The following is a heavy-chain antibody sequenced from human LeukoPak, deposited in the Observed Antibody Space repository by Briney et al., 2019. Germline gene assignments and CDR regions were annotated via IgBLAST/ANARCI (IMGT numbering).Heavy chain of an antibody. V-gene: IGHV3-23*01. CDR1: GFTFSSYA. Sequence: GGSLRLSCAASGFTFSSYAMSWVRQAPGKGLEWVSAISGSGGSIYYADSVKGRFTISRDNSKNTLYLQMNSLRAEDTAVYYCAKDVHFGGDNWFDPRGQGTLVTVSS. D-gene: IGHD3-3*02. CDR3: AKDVHFGGDNWFDP. J-gene: IGHJ5*02. CDR2: ISGSGGSI.